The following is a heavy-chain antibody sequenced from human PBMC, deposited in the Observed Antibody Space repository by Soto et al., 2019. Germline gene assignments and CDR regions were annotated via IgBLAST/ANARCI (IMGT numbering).Heavy chain of an antibody. CDR1: GFTFNNYG. CDR3: ARVQGRWYGSGSYEGLDV. Sequence: QVQLVESGGGVVQPGRSLRLSCAASGFTFNNYGMHWVRQAPGKGLEWVAVIWYDGSNEYYADSVKGRFTIPRDNSKNTLYLQMNSLRAEDTAVYHCARVQGRWYGSGSYEGLDVWGQGTTVTVSS. J-gene: IGHJ6*02. V-gene: IGHV3-33*01. CDR2: IWYDGSNE. D-gene: IGHD3-10*01.